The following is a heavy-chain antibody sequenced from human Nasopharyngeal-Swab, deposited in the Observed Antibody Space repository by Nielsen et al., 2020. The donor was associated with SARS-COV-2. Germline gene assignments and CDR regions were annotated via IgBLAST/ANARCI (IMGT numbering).Heavy chain of an antibody. Sequence: RQAPGKGLEWIGSIYYSGSTYYNPSLKSRVTISVDTSKNQFSLKLSSVTAADTAVYYCARGLSYYVTAFDIWGQGTMVTVSS. J-gene: IGHJ3*02. V-gene: IGHV4-39*01. CDR3: ARGLSYYVTAFDI. D-gene: IGHD1-26*01. CDR2: IYYSGST.